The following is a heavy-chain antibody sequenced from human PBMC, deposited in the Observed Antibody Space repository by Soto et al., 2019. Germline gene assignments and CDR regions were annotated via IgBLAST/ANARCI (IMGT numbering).Heavy chain of an antibody. CDR3: ARDPYCSSTSCTYYFDY. D-gene: IGHD2-2*01. CDR2: INPSGGST. Sequence: ASVKVSCKASGYTFTSYYMHWVRQAPGQGLEWLGIINPSGGSTSYAQKFQGRVTMTRDTSTSTVYMELSSLRSEDTAVYYCARDPYCSSTSCTYYFDYWGQGTLVTVSS. J-gene: IGHJ4*02. V-gene: IGHV1-46*01. CDR1: GYTFTSYY.